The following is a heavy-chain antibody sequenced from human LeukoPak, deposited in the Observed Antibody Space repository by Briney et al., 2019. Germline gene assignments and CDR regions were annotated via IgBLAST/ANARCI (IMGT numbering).Heavy chain of an antibody. CDR2: IKQDGSEK. J-gene: IGHJ6*03. D-gene: IGHD3-22*01. CDR1: GFTFSSYC. V-gene: IGHV3-7*01. CDR3: ARAPRSSGYYSYYYYMDV. Sequence: GGSLRLSCAASGFTFSSYCMSWVRQAPGKGLEWVANIKQDGSEKYYVDSVKGRFTIPRDNAKNSLYLQMNSLRAEDTAVYYCARAPRSSGYYSYYYYMDVWGKGTTVTVSS.